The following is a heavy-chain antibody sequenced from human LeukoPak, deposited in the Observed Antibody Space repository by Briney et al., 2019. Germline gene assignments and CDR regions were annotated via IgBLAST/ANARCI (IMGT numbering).Heavy chain of an antibody. J-gene: IGHJ3*02. Sequence: GGSLRLSCAASGFTFSSYAMSWVRQAPGKGLEWVSAISGSGGSTCYADSVKGRFTISRDNSKNTLYLQMNSLRAEDTAVYYCAKDLAWFGDASAFDNWGQGAMVTVSS. D-gene: IGHD3-10*01. CDR3: AKDLAWFGDASAFDN. V-gene: IGHV3-23*01. CDR1: GFTFSSYA. CDR2: ISGSGGST.